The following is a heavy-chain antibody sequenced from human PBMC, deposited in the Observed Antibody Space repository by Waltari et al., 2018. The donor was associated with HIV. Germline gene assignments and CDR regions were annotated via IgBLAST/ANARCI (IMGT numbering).Heavy chain of an antibody. CDR3: AGGFSHVLDY. Sequence: EVQLLESGGDFVQPGGSLRLSCAASGFIFCHNAMSWVGQAPGKGLRRVASIRGNGRAKNYAASMKGRFTISRDNSKNIIYLQMNSLQAEDTAVYFCAGGFSHVLDYWGQGTLVTVSS. V-gene: IGHV3-23*01. J-gene: IGHJ4*02. D-gene: IGHD5-18*01. CDR1: GFIFCHNA. CDR2: IRGNGRAK.